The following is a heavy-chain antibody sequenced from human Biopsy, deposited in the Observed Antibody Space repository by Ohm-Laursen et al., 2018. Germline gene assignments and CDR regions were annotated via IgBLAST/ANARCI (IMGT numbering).Heavy chain of an antibody. Sequence: SLRLSCTAPGFSFSSYWMHWVRQGPGKGLVWVSRINIDGSTTRYADSVKGRFTISRDNAKNTLYLQMNSLGVEDSAVYYCAKGIYYIANRRAFYMWGPGTNVPVAS. CDR3: AKGIYYIANRRAFYM. CDR2: INIDGSTT. CDR1: GFSFSSYW. V-gene: IGHV3-74*01. J-gene: IGHJ3*02. D-gene: IGHD3-10*01.